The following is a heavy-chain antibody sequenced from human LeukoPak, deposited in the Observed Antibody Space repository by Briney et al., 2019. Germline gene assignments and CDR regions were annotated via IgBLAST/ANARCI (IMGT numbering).Heavy chain of an antibody. V-gene: IGHV4-39*01. CDR2: IYYSGST. CDR1: GGSISSSSYY. CDR3: ARHWRWGSEFDY. D-gene: IGHD3-16*01. Sequence: SETLSLTCTVSGGSISSSSYYWGWIRQLPGKGLEWIGSIYYSGSTYYNPSLKSRVTISVDTSKNQFSLKLSSVTAADTAVYYCARHWRWGSEFDYWGQGTLVTVSS. J-gene: IGHJ4*02.